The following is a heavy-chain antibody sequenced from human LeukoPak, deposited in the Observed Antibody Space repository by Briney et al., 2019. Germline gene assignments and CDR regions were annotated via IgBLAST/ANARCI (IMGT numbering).Heavy chain of an antibody. V-gene: IGHV4-39*01. CDR3: AKSYRGDSSGYYPDDPFDY. CDR2: IYYSGST. J-gene: IGHJ4*02. Sequence: SETLSLTCTVSGGSIDSSTYYWGWIRQPPGKGLEWIGSIYYSGSTFYNPSLKSRVTISVDTSKNQFSLRLTSVTAADTAVYYCAKSYRGDSSGYYPDDPFDYWGQGTLVTVSS. CDR1: GGSIDSSTYY. D-gene: IGHD3-22*01.